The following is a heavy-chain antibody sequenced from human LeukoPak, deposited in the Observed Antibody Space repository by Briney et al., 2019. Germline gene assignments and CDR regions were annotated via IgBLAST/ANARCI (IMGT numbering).Heavy chain of an antibody. D-gene: IGHD3-10*01. J-gene: IGHJ3*02. V-gene: IGHV1-18*01. Sequence: ASVKVSCKASGGTFSSYAISWVRQAPGQGLEWMGWISAYNGNTNYAQKLQGRVTMTTDTSTSTAYMELRSLRSDDTAVYYCARVTHRGAFDIWGQGTMVTVSS. CDR2: ISAYNGNT. CDR3: ARVTHRGAFDI. CDR1: GGTFSSYA.